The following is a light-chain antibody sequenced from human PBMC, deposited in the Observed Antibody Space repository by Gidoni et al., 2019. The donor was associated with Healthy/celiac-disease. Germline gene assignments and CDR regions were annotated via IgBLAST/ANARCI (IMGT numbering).Light chain of an antibody. J-gene: IGKJ3*01. CDR1: QSVSSY. CDR2: DAS. V-gene: IGKV3-11*01. Sequence: EIVLTQSPATLSLSPGERATLSCRASQSVSSYLAWYQQKPGQAPRLLIYDASNRANGIPARLSGSGSGTDFTLTISSLEPEDFAVYYCQQRSNWPRLLFTFGPGTKVDIK. CDR3: QQRSNWPRLLFT.